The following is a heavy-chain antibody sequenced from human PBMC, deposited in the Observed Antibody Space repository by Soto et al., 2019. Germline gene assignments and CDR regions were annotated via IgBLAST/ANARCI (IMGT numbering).Heavy chain of an antibody. CDR2: IYYSGST. J-gene: IGHJ5*02. CDR1: GGSISSYY. Sequence: SETLSLTCTVSGGSISSYYWSWIRQPPGKGLEWIGYIYYSGSTNYNPSLKSRVTISVDTSKNQFSLKLSSVTAADTAVYYCARVAAVAGFSFDPWGQGTLVTVSS. CDR3: ARVAAVAGFSFDP. V-gene: IGHV4-59*01. D-gene: IGHD6-19*01.